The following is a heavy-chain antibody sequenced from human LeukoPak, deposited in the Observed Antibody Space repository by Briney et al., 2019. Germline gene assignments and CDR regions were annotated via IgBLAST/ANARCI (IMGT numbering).Heavy chain of an antibody. V-gene: IGHV3-66*01. J-gene: IGHJ4*02. CDR1: GFTVNSNY. CDR2: IYSGGSA. CDR3: ASKGHTPPFDY. Sequence: GGSLRLSCAASGFTVNSNYMSWVRQAPGKGLEWVSVIYSGGSAYYSDSVKGRFTISRDNAKNSLYLQMNSLRAEDTAVYYCASKGHTPPFDYWGQGTLVTVSS. D-gene: IGHD2-2*02.